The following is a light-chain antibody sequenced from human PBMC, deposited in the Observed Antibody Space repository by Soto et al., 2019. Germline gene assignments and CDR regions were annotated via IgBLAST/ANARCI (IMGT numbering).Light chain of an antibody. CDR3: QQYGSSPYT. CDR1: QSVSSSY. CDR2: GAS. J-gene: IGKJ2*01. V-gene: IGKV3-20*01. Sequence: EIVLTQSPGTLSLSPGERATLSCRASQSVSSSYLAWYQQKPGQAPRLLIFGASRRATGIPDRFSGSGSGTDFALTISLLEPEDFAVYYCQQYGSSPYTFGQGTKLEIK.